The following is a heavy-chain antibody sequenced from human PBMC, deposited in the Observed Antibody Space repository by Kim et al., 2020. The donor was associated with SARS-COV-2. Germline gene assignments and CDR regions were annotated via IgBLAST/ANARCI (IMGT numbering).Heavy chain of an antibody. V-gene: IGHV4-34*01. CDR3: ARRRYCSGGSCSLYFDY. Sequence: SETLSLTCAVYGGSFSGYYWSWIRQPPGKGLEWIGEINHSGSTNYNPSLKSRVTISVDTSKNQFSLKLSSVTAADTAVYYCARRRYCSGGSCSLYFDYWGQGTLVTVSS. CDR1: GGSFSGYY. D-gene: IGHD2-15*01. J-gene: IGHJ4*02. CDR2: INHSGST.